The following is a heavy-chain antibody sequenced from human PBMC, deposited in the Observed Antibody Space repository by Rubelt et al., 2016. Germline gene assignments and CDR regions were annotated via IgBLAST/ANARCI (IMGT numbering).Heavy chain of an antibody. J-gene: IGHJ4*02. Sequence: QVQLVQSGAEVKKPGASVKVSCKASGYTFTSYGISWVRQAPGQGLEWMGIINPRGGSTSYATKFQGRVTMTRDTSTSTVYMELSSLRSEDTAVYYCARTKTVEMATIPLAYWGQGTLVTVSS. V-gene: IGHV1-46*01. CDR3: ARTKTVEMATIPLAY. CDR1: GYTFTSYG. D-gene: IGHD5-24*01. CDR2: INPRGGST.